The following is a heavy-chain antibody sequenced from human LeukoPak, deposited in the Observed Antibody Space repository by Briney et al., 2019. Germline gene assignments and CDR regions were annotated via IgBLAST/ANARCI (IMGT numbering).Heavy chain of an antibody. CDR2: IYHSGST. CDR3: ARSGYYDYVWGSYRPYYFDY. J-gene: IGHJ4*02. CDR1: GGSISPFY. Sequence: SETLSLTCTVSGGSISPFYWSWIRQPPGKGLEWIGYIYHSGSTYYNPSLKSRVTISVDRSKNQFSLKLSSVTAADTAVYYCARSGYYDYVWGSYRPYYFDYWGQGTLVTVSS. V-gene: IGHV4-30-2*01. D-gene: IGHD3-16*02.